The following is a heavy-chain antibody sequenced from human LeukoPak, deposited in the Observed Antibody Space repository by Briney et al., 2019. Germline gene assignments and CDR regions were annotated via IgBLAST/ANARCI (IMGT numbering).Heavy chain of an antibody. CDR3: ARGHLSGVYLGY. J-gene: IGHJ4*02. D-gene: IGHD3-16*01. CDR2: INQSGST. Sequence: SETLSLTCAIYGGSFSGHYWSWIRQPPGKGLEWIGEINQSGSTSYNPSLKRRVTISVDTSKNQFSLKMSSVTAADTAVYYCARGHLSGVYLGYWGQGTLVTVSS. V-gene: IGHV4-34*01. CDR1: GGSFSGHY.